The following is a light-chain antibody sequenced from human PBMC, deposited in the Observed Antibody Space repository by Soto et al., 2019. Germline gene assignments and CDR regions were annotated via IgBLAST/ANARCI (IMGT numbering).Light chain of an antibody. CDR2: AAS. CDR1: QGIRSA. V-gene: IGKV1-17*01. Sequence: IQVTYSQSSLSASVVYRVTIICLTSQGIRSALGWYQQKPGKVPKLLIYAASTLQSGVPSRFSGSGSGTEFTLTISSLQPEDFATYYCLKHNSYPQKFGQGTTGAIK. J-gene: IGKJ1*01. CDR3: LKHNSYPQK.